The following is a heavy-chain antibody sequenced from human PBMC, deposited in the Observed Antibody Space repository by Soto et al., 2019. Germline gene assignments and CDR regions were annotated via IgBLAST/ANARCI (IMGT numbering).Heavy chain of an antibody. CDR1: GDSRSNSY. V-gene: IGHV4-59*01. D-gene: IGHD2-15*01. J-gene: IGHJ4*01. CDR2: TSFSGIT. CDR3: ARQKGFCIGNRCHFWVVY. Sequence: PSETLSLTCNVSGDSRSNSYLTWIRQPPGKGLEWIGYTSFSGITNYNPPLKGRVTISVDTSQKQVALKLNSVTAADTAVYYCARQKGFCIGNRCHFWVVYWGRGTLVTVSS.